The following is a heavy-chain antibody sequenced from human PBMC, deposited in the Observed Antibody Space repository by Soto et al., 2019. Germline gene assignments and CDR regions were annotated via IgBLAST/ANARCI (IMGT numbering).Heavy chain of an antibody. D-gene: IGHD2-2*01. J-gene: IGHJ4*02. CDR1: GFAFNNYG. V-gene: IGHV3-21*01. Sequence: GGSLRLSCTVSGFAFNNYGINWVRQAPGKGLEWVSSISKSDYTYYSDSVKGRFAISRDNAKSSVSLQMNTLRVEDTAVYYCAREDSIIIPAVSDFWGQGTLVTVSS. CDR3: AREDSIIIPAVSDF. CDR2: ISKSDYT.